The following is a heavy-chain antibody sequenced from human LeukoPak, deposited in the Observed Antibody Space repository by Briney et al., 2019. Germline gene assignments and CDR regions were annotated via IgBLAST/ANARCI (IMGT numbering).Heavy chain of an antibody. CDR2: MWFDGSTK. D-gene: IGHD4-17*01. Sequence: GGSLRLSCAASGFTFSSSGMHWVRQAPGKGLEWVAVMWFDGSTKYYADSVKGRFSISRDNSKNTLYLQMNSLRAEDTAVYYCARDPTTVNTGNFDSWGQGTLVTVSS. CDR3: ARDPTTVNTGNFDS. V-gene: IGHV3-33*01. J-gene: IGHJ4*02. CDR1: GFTFSSSG.